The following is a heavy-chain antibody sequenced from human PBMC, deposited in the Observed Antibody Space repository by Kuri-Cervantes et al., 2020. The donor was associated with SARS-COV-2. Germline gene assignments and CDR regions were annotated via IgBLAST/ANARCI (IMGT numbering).Heavy chain of an antibody. Sequence: GESLKISCAASGFTFSNYWMHWVRQAPGKGLVWVSRTNTDGSSTSYADSVKGRFTISRDNAKNTLYLQMNSLRAEDTAVYYCASFEVGEHWGQGTLVTVSS. V-gene: IGHV3-74*01. D-gene: IGHD3-3*01. CDR3: ASFEVGEH. CDR1: GFTFSNYW. J-gene: IGHJ4*02. CDR2: TNTDGSST.